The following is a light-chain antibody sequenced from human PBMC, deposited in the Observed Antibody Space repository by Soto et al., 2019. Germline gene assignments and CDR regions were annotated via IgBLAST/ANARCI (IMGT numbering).Light chain of an antibody. J-gene: IGKJ1*01. CDR2: WAS. Sequence: DIVMTQSPDSLAVSLGERATINCKSSQSVLYSSNNKNYLAWYQQKPGQPPKLLIYWASTRESGVPDRFSGSGSGTDFTPTLSSLQAEDVAVYYCQQYYRTPWTFGQGTKVEIK. CDR1: QSVLYSSNNKNY. V-gene: IGKV4-1*01. CDR3: QQYYRTPWT.